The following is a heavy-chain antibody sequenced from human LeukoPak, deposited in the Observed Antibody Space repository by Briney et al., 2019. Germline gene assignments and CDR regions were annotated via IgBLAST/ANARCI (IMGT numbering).Heavy chain of an antibody. CDR3: AKDLLGGDSGSYYEVGELGMDV. J-gene: IGHJ6*02. CDR2: ISTSFSYT. V-gene: IGHV3-11*06. CDR1: GFTFSDYY. D-gene: IGHD1-26*01. Sequence: GGSLRLSCAASGFTFSDYYMSWIRQAPGKGLEWVSFISTSFSYTYYADSVKGRFTISRDNAKKSVYLQMNSLRAEDTAVYYCAKDLLGGDSGSYYEVGELGMDVWGQGTTVTVSS.